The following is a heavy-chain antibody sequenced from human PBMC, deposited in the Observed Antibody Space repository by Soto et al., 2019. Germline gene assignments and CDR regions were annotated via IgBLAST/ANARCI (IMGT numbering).Heavy chain of an antibody. J-gene: IGHJ4*02. CDR2: INPNSGGT. CDR3: ARSRAKGSSTGY. CDR1: GYTFTGYY. Sequence: ASVKVSCKASGYTFTGYYMHWVRQAPGQGLEGMGWINPNSGGTNYAQKFQGRVTRTRDTSISTAYMELSRLRSDDTAVYYCARSRAKGSSTGYWGQGTLVTVSS. V-gene: IGHV1-2*02. D-gene: IGHD6-13*01.